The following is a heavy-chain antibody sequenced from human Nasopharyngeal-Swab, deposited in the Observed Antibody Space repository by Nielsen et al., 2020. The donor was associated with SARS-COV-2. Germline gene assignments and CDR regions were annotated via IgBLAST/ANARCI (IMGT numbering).Heavy chain of an antibody. CDR3: ARVKREWLGIYYYYMDV. J-gene: IGHJ6*03. CDR1: GGSVSDDRYY. V-gene: IGHV4-61*01. CDR2: VSYSGST. D-gene: IGHD6-19*01. Sequence: SETLPLTCPVSGGSVSDDRYYWIWIRQPPGKGLEWIAYVSYSGSTNSNPSLKSRVTISVDTSNNQFTLRLTSVTAADTALYYCARVKREWLGIYYYYMDVWGKGTTVTVSS.